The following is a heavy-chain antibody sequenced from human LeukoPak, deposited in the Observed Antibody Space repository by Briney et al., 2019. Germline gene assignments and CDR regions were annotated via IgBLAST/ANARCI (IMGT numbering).Heavy chain of an antibody. CDR3: ARVIAGQDYYYYYYMDV. D-gene: IGHD6-13*01. CDR2: ISSSSSYI. CDR1: GFTFSSYA. J-gene: IGHJ6*03. Sequence: PGGSLRLSCAASGFTFSSYAMSWVRQAPGKGLEWVSSISSSSSYIYYADSVKGRFTISRDNAKNSLYLQMNSLRAEDTAVYYCARVIAGQDYYYYYYMDVWGKGTTVTVSS. V-gene: IGHV3-21*01.